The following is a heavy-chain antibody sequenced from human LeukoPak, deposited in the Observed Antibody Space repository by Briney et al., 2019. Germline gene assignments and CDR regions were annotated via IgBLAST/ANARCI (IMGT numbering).Heavy chain of an antibody. V-gene: IGHV3-74*01. CDR3: ARAPDMVRGVISRAFDI. Sequence: QPGGSLRLSCAASGFTFSSYWMPWVRQAPGKGLVWVSRINSDGSSTSYADSVKGRFTISRDNAKNTLYLQMNSLRAEDTAVYYCARAPDMVRGVISRAFDIWGQGTMVTVSS. CDR2: INSDGSST. D-gene: IGHD3-10*01. CDR1: GFTFSSYW. J-gene: IGHJ3*02.